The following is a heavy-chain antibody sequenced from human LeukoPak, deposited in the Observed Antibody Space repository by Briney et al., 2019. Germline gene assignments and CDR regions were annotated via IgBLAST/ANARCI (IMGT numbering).Heavy chain of an antibody. CDR3: AERGITMIGGV. V-gene: IGHV3-48*03. CDR1: GFTFSSYE. D-gene: IGHD3-10*02. J-gene: IGHJ6*04. Sequence: PGGSLLLSCAASGFTFSSYEMNSVRQAPGKGVEWDSYISCSGSTIYYAHSVKGRFTISRDNAKNSLYLQMNSLRAEDTAVYYCAERGITMIGGVWGKGTTVTISS. CDR2: ISCSGSTI.